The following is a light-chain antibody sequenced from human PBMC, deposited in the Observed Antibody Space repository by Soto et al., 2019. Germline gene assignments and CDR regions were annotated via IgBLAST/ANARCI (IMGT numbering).Light chain of an antibody. V-gene: IGLV2-14*01. Sequence: QSALTQPASVSGSPGQSITISCTGTSSDVGGYNYVSWYQQHPGKAPKPMIYNVSNRPSGVSNRFSGSKSGNTASLTISGLQAEDEGHYYCSSFTSTNTVLFGGGTKVTVL. CDR3: SSFTSTNTVL. J-gene: IGLJ2*01. CDR2: NVS. CDR1: SSDVGGYNY.